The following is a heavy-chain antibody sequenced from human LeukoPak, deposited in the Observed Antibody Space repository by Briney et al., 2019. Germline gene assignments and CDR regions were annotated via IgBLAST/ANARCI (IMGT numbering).Heavy chain of an antibody. CDR1: RDSISGYS. V-gene: IGHV4-34*01. CDR3: ARGRYWFDP. J-gene: IGHJ5*02. CDR2: INHSGST. Sequence: SETLSLTCTVSRDSISGYSWSWIRQPPGKGLEWIGEINHSGSTNYNPSLKSRVTISVDTSKNQFSLKLSSVTAADTAVYYCARGRYWFDPWGQGTLVTVSS.